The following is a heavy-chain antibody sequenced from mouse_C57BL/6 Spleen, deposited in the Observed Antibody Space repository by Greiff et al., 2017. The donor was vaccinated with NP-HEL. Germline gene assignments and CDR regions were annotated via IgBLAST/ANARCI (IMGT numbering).Heavy chain of an antibody. V-gene: IGHV5-6*01. CDR1: GFTFSSYG. J-gene: IGHJ4*01. CDR3: ARSLAMDY. CDR2: ISSGGSYT. Sequence: EVQLVESGGDLVKPGGSLKLSCAASGFTFSSYGMSWVRQTPDKRLEWVATISSGGSYTYYPDSVKGRFTISRDNAKNTLYLQMSSLKSEDTAMYYCARSLAMDYWGQGTSVTVSS.